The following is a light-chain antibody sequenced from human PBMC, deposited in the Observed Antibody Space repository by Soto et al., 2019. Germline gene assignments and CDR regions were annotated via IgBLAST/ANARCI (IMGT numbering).Light chain of an antibody. CDR3: QHYGASPWT. CDR2: DAS. CDR1: QSVRTY. J-gene: IGKJ1*01. Sequence: EIVLTQSPVTLSLSPGERATLSCRASQSVRTYLAWYQVKPGQAPRLLIYDASSRASGVPDRFSGSGSGTDFTLTISRLEPEDFAVYYCQHYGASPWTFGQGTKVDI. V-gene: IGKV3-20*01.